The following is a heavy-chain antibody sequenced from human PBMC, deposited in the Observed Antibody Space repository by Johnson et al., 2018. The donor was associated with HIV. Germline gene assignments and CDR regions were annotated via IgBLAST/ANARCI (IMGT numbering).Heavy chain of an antibody. CDR3: AKDLVVINVRYAFHI. CDR1: GFTFEDYA. J-gene: IGHJ3*02. V-gene: IGHV3-9*01. Sequence: VQLVESGGALVQPGRSLRLSCVASGFTFEDYAMYWVRQAPGKGLEWVSGISWNSDDIDYADSVKGRFTISRDNAKNSLYLQMNTLRPEDTALYYCAKDLVVINVRYAFHIWGQGKMVTVS. CDR2: ISWNSDDI. D-gene: IGHD3-22*01.